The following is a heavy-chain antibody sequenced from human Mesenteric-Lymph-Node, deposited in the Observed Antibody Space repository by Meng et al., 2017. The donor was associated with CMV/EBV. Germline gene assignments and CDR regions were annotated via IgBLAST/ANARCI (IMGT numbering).Heavy chain of an antibody. Sequence: GESLKISCAASGFSFSDHYMTWIRQTPGKGLEWVSYISSSGRTIYYADSVKGRFTISRDNAKNSLYLQMNSLRTEDTAVYYCARGDATPNYYYYYGMDVWGQGTTVTVSS. J-gene: IGHJ6*02. CDR1: GFSFSDHY. V-gene: IGHV3-11*04. CDR2: ISSSGRTI. CDR3: ARGDATPNYYYYYGMDV. D-gene: IGHD2-15*01.